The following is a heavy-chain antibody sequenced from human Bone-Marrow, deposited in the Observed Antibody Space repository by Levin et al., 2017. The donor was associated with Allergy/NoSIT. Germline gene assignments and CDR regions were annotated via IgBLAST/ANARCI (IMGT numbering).Heavy chain of an antibody. CDR3: SRFSVTALTSGFDS. Sequence: SETLSLTCNVSGGSININTHYWAWIRQPPGRGLEWLGNIYYSGGTYYNPSLKSRLTIFVDSAKNQFSLKLNSVTSADTAVDYCSRFSVTALTSGFDSWGRGTLVAVSS. CDR1: GGSININTHY. V-gene: IGHV4-39*01. CDR2: IYYSGGT. J-gene: IGHJ4*02. D-gene: IGHD2-21*02.